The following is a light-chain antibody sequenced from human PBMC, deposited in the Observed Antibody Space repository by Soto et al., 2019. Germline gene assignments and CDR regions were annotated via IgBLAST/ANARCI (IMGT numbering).Light chain of an antibody. CDR1: SSDVGGYNY. CDR3: SSYTSSNIPV. Sequence: QSALTQPASVSGSPGQSITISCTGTSSDVGGYNYVSWYQHHPGKAPKLMIYDVTNRPSGVSNRFSGSKSGNTVSLTISGLQAEDEADYYCSSYTSSNIPVFGGGTQLTVL. V-gene: IGLV2-14*03. J-gene: IGLJ7*01. CDR2: DVT.